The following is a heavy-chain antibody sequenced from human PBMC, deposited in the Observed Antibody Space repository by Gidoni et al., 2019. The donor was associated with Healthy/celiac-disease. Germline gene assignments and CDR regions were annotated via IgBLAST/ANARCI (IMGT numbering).Heavy chain of an antibody. Sequence: QVQLVQSGAEVKKPGASVKVSCTASGYTFTRYAMHWVRQAPGQRLEWMGWINAGNGNTKYSQKFQGRVTITRDTSASTAYMELSSLRSEDTAVYYCAAGYCGGDCYRSGSFDYWGQGTLVTVSS. V-gene: IGHV1-3*01. J-gene: IGHJ4*02. D-gene: IGHD2-21*02. CDR2: INAGNGNT. CDR3: AAGYCGGDCYRSGSFDY. CDR1: GYTFTRYA.